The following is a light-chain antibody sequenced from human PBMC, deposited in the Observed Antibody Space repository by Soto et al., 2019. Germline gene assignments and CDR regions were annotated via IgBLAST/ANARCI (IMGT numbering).Light chain of an antibody. CDR3: QQYNNYLT. Sequence: DIQMTQSPSTLSASVGDRVTITCRASQSISIWLAWYQQKPGKAPKLLIYKASSLESGVPSRFSGSGSGTEFTLTISSLQPEDFATYYCQQYNNYLTFGQGTKVEIK. CDR2: KAS. J-gene: IGKJ1*01. V-gene: IGKV1-5*03. CDR1: QSISIW.